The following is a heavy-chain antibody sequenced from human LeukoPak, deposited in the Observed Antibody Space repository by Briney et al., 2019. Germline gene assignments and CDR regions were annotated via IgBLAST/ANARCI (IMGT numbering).Heavy chain of an antibody. CDR3: ASHCGTTDCYSYYAMDV. CDR2: VYNSGST. J-gene: IGHJ6*02. V-gene: IGHV4-59*08. D-gene: IGHD2-21*01. Sequence: SETLSLTCIISGDSISRYYWSWIRQPPGKGLEWIGYVYNSGSTDYNPSLKSRLTLSADMSKNLFSLKLRSVTAADTAVYYCASHCGTTDCYSYYAMDVWGQGTTVIV. CDR1: GDSISRYY.